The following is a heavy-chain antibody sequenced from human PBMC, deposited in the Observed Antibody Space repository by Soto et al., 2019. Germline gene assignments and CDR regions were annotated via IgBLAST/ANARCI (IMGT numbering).Heavy chain of an antibody. J-gene: IGHJ4*02. Sequence: QVQLVQSGAEVKKPGASVKVSCKASGYTFTSYGISWVRQAPGQGLEWMGWISAYNGNTKYAQKLQGRVTMTTDTPTSTTQRELSSPGSDDTAVYYWASEPNYFDSWGQGTLVTVSS. CDR2: ISAYNGNT. CDR1: GYTFTSYG. CDR3: ASEPNYFDS. V-gene: IGHV1-18*01.